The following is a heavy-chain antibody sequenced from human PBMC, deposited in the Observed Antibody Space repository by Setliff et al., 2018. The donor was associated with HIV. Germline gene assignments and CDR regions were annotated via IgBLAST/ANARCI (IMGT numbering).Heavy chain of an antibody. Sequence: PSETLSLTCTVSGGSISSYYWSWIRQPPGKGLEWIGYISYSGSTNYNPSLKSRVTILVDTSKNHFSLKLTFVTAADTAVYYCARGPTRFYFDYWGQGTLVTVS. CDR1: GGSISSYY. CDR3: ARGPTRFYFDY. CDR2: ISYSGST. J-gene: IGHJ4*02. D-gene: IGHD1-1*01. V-gene: IGHV4-59*01.